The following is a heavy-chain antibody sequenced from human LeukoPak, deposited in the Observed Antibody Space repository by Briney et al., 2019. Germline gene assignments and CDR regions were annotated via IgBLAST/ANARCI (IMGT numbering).Heavy chain of an antibody. V-gene: IGHV1-46*01. J-gene: IGHJ4*02. CDR3: ARDSYYYDSSGYPHFDY. Sequence: RASVKVSCKASGYTFTSYYMHWVRQAPGQGLEWMGIINPSGGSTSYAQKFQGRVTMTRDTSTSTVYMELSSLRSEDTAVYYCARDSYYYDSSGYPHFDYWGQGTLVTVSS. D-gene: IGHD3-22*01. CDR2: INPSGGST. CDR1: GYTFTSYY.